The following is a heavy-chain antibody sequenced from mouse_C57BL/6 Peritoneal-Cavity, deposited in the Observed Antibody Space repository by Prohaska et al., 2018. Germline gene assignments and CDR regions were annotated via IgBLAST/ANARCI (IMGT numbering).Heavy chain of an antibody. CDR3: ARGGEGWFGDFQFAY. Sequence: QVQLQQPGAELVKPGASVKLSCKASGYTFTSYWMHWVKQRPGRGLEWIGRIDPNSGGTKYNEKFKSKVTLTVDKPSSTAYMQLSSLTSEDSAVYYCARGGEGWFGDFQFAYWGQGTLVTVSA. D-gene: IGHD2-3*01. CDR1: GYTFTSYW. J-gene: IGHJ3*01. CDR2: IDPNSGGT. V-gene: IGHV1-72*01.